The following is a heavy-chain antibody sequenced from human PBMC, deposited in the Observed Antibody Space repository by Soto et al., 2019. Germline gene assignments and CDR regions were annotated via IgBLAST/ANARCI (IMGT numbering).Heavy chain of an antibody. V-gene: IGHV4-31*03. Sequence: LSLTCTVSGDSIGGVGYCSWIRQFPGSGLEWIGCISSSGSTYYNPALNNRISLSLDTSQNQFSLKLLSVTAADTAIYYCARSGVTGIVIPSHWFDPWGQGTLVTVSS. CDR1: GDSIGGVGY. CDR3: ARSGVTGIVIPSHWFDP. CDR2: ISSSGST. J-gene: IGHJ5*02. D-gene: IGHD2-21*02.